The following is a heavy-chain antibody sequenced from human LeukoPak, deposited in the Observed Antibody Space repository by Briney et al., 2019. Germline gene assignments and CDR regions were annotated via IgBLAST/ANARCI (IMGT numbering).Heavy chain of an antibody. D-gene: IGHD4-23*01. CDR2: ISSSRSTI. CDR1: GFTFSDYY. V-gene: IGHV3-11*01. Sequence: RPGGSLRLSRAASGFTFSDYYMSWIRQAPGKGLEWVSYISSSRSTIYYADSVKGRFTISRDNAKNSLYLQMNSLRAEDTAVYYCARDSDYGGNSGARNWFDPWGQGTLVTVSS. CDR3: ARDSDYGGNSGARNWFDP. J-gene: IGHJ5*02.